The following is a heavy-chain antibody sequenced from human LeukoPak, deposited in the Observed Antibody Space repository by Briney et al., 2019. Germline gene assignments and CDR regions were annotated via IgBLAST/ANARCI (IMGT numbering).Heavy chain of an antibody. J-gene: IGHJ4*02. D-gene: IGHD2-15*01. CDR2: IRGSGGST. CDR1: GFTFNTHA. Sequence: GGSLRLSCAVSGFTFNTHAMNWVRQAPGKGLEWVSAIRGSGGSTYYADSVKGRFTISRDNSKNTLYLQMKSLRAEDTAVYYCAKEINDGGCYDCWGQGTLVTVSS. CDR3: AKEINDGGCYDC. V-gene: IGHV3-23*01.